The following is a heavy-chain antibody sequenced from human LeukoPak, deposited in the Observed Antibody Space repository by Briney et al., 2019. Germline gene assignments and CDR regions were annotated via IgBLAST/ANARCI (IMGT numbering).Heavy chain of an antibody. CDR1: GFTFTKYA. V-gene: IGHV3-23*01. J-gene: IGHJ5*02. CDR3: AKELYYYGSGNWLSWFDP. CDR2: IGGSGTKT. Sequence: GGSLRLSCAASGFTFTKYAMSWVRQAAGKGLEWVSAIGGSGTKTFYAESVKGRFTISRDNSKNTLYLQMNSLRAEDTAVYYCAKELYYYGSGNWLSWFDPWGQGTLVTVSS. D-gene: IGHD3-10*01.